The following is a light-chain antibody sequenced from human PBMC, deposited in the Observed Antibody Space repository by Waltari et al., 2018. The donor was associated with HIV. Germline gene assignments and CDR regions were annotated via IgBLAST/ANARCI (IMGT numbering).Light chain of an antibody. CDR2: GAS. CDR3: QQYYAFPRT. CDR1: QAIDNY. Sequence: VIWMTQSPALLSASTGDKVNITCRLSQAIDNYLAWYQQRQGKAHNLLIYGASTLQSGVPSRISGSGSGTDFTLTISCLQPEDFAVYYCQQYYAFPRTFGHGTKVEVK. V-gene: IGKV1D-8*01. J-gene: IGKJ1*01.